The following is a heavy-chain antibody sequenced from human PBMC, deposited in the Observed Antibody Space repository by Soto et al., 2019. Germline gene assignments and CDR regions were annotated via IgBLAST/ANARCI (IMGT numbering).Heavy chain of an antibody. Sequence: SETLSLTCTVSGGSISSGGYYWSWIRQHPGKGLEWIGYIYYSVSTYYNPSLKSRVTISVDTSKNQFPLKLSSVTAADTAVYYCARELDYYDSSGYLGAFDIWGQGTMVTVSS. CDR2: IYYSVST. CDR1: GGSISSGGYY. V-gene: IGHV4-31*03. CDR3: ARELDYYDSSGYLGAFDI. J-gene: IGHJ3*02. D-gene: IGHD3-22*01.